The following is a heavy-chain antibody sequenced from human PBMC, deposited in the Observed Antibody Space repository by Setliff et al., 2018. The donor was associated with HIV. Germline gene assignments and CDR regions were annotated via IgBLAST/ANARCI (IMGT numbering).Heavy chain of an antibody. Sequence: LSLTCNVSSSSIKSIYYWGWVRQPPGRGLEWIGRVYTSGSTNYNPSLKSRVTISLDMSKDQFSLKLRSVTAADTAVYYCARVPPRWGATRDYWGQGTLVTVSS. V-gene: IGHV4-4*07. CDR2: VYTSGST. CDR1: SSSIKSIYY. D-gene: IGHD1-26*01. CDR3: ARVPPRWGATRDY. J-gene: IGHJ4*02.